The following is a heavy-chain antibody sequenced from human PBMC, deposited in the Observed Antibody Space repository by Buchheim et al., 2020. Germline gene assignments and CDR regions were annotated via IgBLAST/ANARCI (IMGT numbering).Heavy chain of an antibody. V-gene: IGHV4-31*03. D-gene: IGHD3-10*01. CDR1: GDSMERGGFY. Sequence: QVQLQESGPGLVKPSQTLSLTCTVSGDSMERGGFYWNWIRQHPGMGLEFIGYMYNSGSTYFNPSLRSRVTISADTSKNQFSLKLCSVTAADTAVYFCARGTPRYYFDFWGQGTL. CDR3: ARGTPRYYFDF. J-gene: IGHJ4*02. CDR2: MYNSGST.